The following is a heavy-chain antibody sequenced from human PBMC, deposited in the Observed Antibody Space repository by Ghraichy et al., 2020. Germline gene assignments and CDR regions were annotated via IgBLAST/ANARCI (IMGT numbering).Heavy chain of an antibody. CDR2: INDGGSGYI. CDR3: ARDHSPGYFDV. V-gene: IGHV3-74*01. CDR1: GFTFSRYW. J-gene: IGHJ2*01. Sequence: GGSLRLSCEASGFTFSRYWMHWVRQAPGKGLVWVARINDGGSGYIDYADSVRGRFTISRDTAKNTLYLQMNSLRADDTAVYYCARDHSPGYFDVWGRGTRVTVFS. D-gene: IGHD2-21*01.